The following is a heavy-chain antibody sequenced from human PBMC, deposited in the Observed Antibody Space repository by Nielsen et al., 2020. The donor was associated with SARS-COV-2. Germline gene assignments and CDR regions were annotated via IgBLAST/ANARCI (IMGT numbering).Heavy chain of an antibody. CDR1: GYTFTSYG. CDR3: ARDSGRLRSSTIFGVVTLDYYMDV. J-gene: IGHJ6*03. D-gene: IGHD3-3*01. Sequence: ASVKVSCKASGYTFTSYGISWVRQAPGQGLEWMGWISAYNGNTNYAQKLQGRVTMTTDTSTSTAYMELRSLRSDDTAVYYCARDSGRLRSSTIFGVVTLDYYMDVWGKGTTVTVSS. CDR2: ISAYNGNT. V-gene: IGHV1-18*04.